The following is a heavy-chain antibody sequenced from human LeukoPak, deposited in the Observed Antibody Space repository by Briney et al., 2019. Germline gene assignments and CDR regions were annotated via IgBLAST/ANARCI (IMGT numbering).Heavy chain of an antibody. V-gene: IGHV3-23*01. CDR1: AFTFSSHP. J-gene: IGHJ4*02. CDR3: ARISLAPSDNFDS. D-gene: IGHD1-1*01. CDR2: ICSSIGCT. Sequence: GGSLRLSCAASAFTFSSHPMGWVRRAPGKGLEWVSSICSSIGCTYYADSVRGRFAISRDDSKNTLYLQMNSLRAEDTAVYYCARISLAPSDNFDSWGQGTLDTVSS.